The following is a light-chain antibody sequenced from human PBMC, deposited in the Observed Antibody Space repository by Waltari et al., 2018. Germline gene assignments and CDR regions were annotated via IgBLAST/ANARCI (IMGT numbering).Light chain of an antibody. J-gene: IGLJ3*02. CDR1: SGSVSTSYY. V-gene: IGLV8-61*01. CDR3: VLYMGSGIWV. Sequence: QTVVTQEPSFSVSPGGTVTLTCGLSSGSVSTSYYPSWYQQTPGQAPRTLIYSTNTGSSGVTERFSGSILGNKAALTITGAQADDESDYYCVLYMGSGIWVFGGGTKLTVL. CDR2: STN.